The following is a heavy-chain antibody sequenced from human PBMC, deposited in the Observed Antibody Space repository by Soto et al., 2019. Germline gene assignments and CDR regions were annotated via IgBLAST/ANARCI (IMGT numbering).Heavy chain of an antibody. Sequence: SVKVSCKASGGTFSSYAISWVRQAPGQGLEWMGGIIPIFGTANDAQKFQGRVTITADESTSTAYMELSSLRSEDTAVYYCARSDSGSYYSFDYWGQGTLVTVSS. V-gene: IGHV1-69*13. CDR2: IIPIFGTA. D-gene: IGHD1-26*01. CDR3: ARSDSGSYYSFDY. J-gene: IGHJ4*02. CDR1: GGTFSSYA.